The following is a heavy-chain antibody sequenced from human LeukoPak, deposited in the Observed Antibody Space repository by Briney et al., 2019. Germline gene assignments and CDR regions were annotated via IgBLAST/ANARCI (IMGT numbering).Heavy chain of an antibody. V-gene: IGHV7-4-1*02. J-gene: IGHJ5*02. CDR2: INTNTGNP. D-gene: IGHD3-22*01. Sequence: ASVKVSCKASGGTFSSYAISWVRQAPGQGLEWMGWINTNTGNPTYAQGFTGRFAFSLDTSVSTAYLQISSLKAEDTAVYHCATEPYYYDSSGYYWWFDPWGQGTLVTVSS. CDR3: ATEPYYYDSSGYYWWFDP. CDR1: GGTFSSYA.